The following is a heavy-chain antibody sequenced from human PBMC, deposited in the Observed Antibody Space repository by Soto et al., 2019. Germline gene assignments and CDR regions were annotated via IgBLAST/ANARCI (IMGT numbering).Heavy chain of an antibody. Sequence: GASVKVSWKASGYTFTSYGISWVRQAPGQGLEWMGWISAYNGNTNYAQKLQGRVTITTDTSTSTAYMELRSLRSDDTAAYYCARMDLRAAAGSWYFDLWGRGTLVTVSS. J-gene: IGHJ2*01. CDR3: ARMDLRAAAGSWYFDL. D-gene: IGHD6-13*01. V-gene: IGHV1-18*01. CDR1: GYTFTSYG. CDR2: ISAYNGNT.